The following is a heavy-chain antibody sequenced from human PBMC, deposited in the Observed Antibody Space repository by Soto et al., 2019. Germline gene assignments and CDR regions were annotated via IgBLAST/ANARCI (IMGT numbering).Heavy chain of an antibody. CDR3: ARDGGYSSSWYYYSGMDV. Sequence: SVKVSCKASGGTFSSYAISWVRQAPGQGLEWMGGIIPIFGTANYAQKFQGRVTITADESTSTAYMELSSLRSEDTAVYYCARDGGYSSSWYYYSGMDVWGQGTTVTVSS. D-gene: IGHD6-13*01. CDR1: GGTFSSYA. V-gene: IGHV1-69*13. CDR2: IIPIFGTA. J-gene: IGHJ6*02.